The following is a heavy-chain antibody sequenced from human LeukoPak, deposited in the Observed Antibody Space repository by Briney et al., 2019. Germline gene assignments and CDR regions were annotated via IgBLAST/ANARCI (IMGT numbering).Heavy chain of an antibody. D-gene: IGHD6-13*01. CDR2: IYYSGST. J-gene: IGHJ4*02. Sequence: PSETLSLTCTVSGGSISSSSYYWGWIRQPPGKGLEWIGSIYYSGSTYYNPSLKSRVTISVDTSKNQFSLKLSSVTAADTAVYYCARLHFYTGSSWYGVEVAPYYFDYWGQGTLVTVSS. CDR3: ARLHFYTGSSWYGVEVAPYYFDY. CDR1: GGSISSSSYY. V-gene: IGHV4-39*01.